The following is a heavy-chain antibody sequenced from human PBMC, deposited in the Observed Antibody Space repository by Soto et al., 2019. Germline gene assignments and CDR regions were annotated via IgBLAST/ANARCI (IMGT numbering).Heavy chain of an antibody. V-gene: IGHV4-39*07. J-gene: IGHJ5*02. D-gene: IGHD3-22*01. CDR1: GDSINSDNYY. Sequence: SETLSLTCSVSGDSINSDNYYWGWIRQPPGKGLEWIGSIYYRGNTYYNPSLKTRVTISVDTSKNQFSLKLSSVTAADTAVYYCARGEGGYYYFPWFDPWGQGTLVTVSS. CDR2: IYYRGNT. CDR3: ARGEGGYYYFPWFDP.